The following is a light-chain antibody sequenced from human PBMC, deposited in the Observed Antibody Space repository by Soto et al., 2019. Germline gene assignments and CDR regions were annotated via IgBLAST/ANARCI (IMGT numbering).Light chain of an antibody. CDR1: SSDVGGYNY. J-gene: IGLJ1*01. CDR3: SSYTSSSTLPNV. CDR2: DVS. V-gene: IGLV2-14*01. Sequence: QSVLTQPASVSGSPGQSITISCTGTSSDVGGYNYVSWYQQHPGKAPKLMIYDVSNRPSGVSNRFSGSKSGNTASLTISGLQAEDEADYYCSSYTSSSTLPNVFGTGTRSPS.